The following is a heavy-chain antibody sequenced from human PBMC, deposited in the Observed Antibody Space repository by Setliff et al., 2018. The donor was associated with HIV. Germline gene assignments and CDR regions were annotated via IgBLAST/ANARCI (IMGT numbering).Heavy chain of an antibody. V-gene: IGHV1-69*10. CDR1: GGTFSGYA. CDR2: IIPILGIA. J-gene: IGHJ3*02. Sequence: SVKVSCKASGGTFSGYAISWVRQAPGQGLEWMGGIIPILGIANYAQKFQGRVTFTADESTSTAYMELSSLSSEDTAVYYCARDQTGVAAAAFGGGSAWSDEGFDIWGQGTMVTVSS. D-gene: IGHD6-13*01. CDR3: ARDQTGVAAAAFGGGSAWSDEGFDI.